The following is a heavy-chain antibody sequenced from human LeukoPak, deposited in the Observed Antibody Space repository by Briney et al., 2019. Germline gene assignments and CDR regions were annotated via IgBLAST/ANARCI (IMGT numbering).Heavy chain of an antibody. CDR1: VFTFSSYR. J-gene: IGHJ4*02. CDR3: ARVYDSSQFDY. Sequence: GGSLRLSCAASVFTFSSYRMNWVRQAAGKGLEWVSSISSSSSYIYYADSVKGRFTISRDNAKNSLYLQMNSLRAEDAAVYYCARVYDSSQFDYWGQGTLVTVSS. V-gene: IGHV3-21*01. CDR2: ISSSSSYI. D-gene: IGHD3-22*01.